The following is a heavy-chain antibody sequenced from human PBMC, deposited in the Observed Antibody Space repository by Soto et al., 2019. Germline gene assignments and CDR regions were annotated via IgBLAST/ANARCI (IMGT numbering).Heavy chain of an antibody. D-gene: IGHD5-12*01. V-gene: IGHV3-30-3*01. Sequence: QVQLVESGGGVVQPGTSLILSCVASGFTFSSHAMHWVRQAPGKGLEWVATISYDGSNKHYADSVRGRFTISRDNSENTLFLQMNSLRAEDTALYYCAREPIVSMIRIDFWGQGSLLTVSS. J-gene: IGHJ4*02. CDR2: ISYDGSNK. CDR1: GFTFSSHA. CDR3: AREPIVSMIRIDF.